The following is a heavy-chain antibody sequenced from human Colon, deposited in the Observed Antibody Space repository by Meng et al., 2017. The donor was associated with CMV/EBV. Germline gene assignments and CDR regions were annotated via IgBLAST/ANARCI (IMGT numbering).Heavy chain of an antibody. Sequence: GESLKISCAASGFTFSNYWMSWVRQAPGKGLEWVANIKQDGSEKSYVDSVKGRFTISRDNAKNSLFLQMNSLRAEDTSVYYCAFGGYWFNHWGQGTLVTVSS. V-gene: IGHV3-7*01. CDR1: GFTFSNYW. D-gene: IGHD3-10*01. J-gene: IGHJ5*02. CDR2: IKQDGSEK. CDR3: AFGGYWFNH.